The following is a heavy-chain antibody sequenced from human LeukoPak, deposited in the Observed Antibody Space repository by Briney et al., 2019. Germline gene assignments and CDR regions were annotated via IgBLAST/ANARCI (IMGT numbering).Heavy chain of an antibody. CDR3: AREGGNTPTPDIDVDIVAPLHYGMDV. Sequence: SVKVSCKASGGTFSSYAISWVRQAPGQGLEWMGGIIPIFGTANYAQKFQGRVTITADESTSTAYMELSSLRSEDTAVYYCAREGGNTPTPDIDVDIVAPLHYGMDVWGQGTTVTVSS. V-gene: IGHV1-69*13. CDR2: IIPIFGTA. D-gene: IGHD5-12*01. J-gene: IGHJ6*02. CDR1: GGTFSSYA.